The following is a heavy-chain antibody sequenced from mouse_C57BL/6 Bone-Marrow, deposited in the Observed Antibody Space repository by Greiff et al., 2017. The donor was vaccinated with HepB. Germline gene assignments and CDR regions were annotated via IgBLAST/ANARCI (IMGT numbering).Heavy chain of an antibody. CDR2: IDPSDSYT. Sequence: VQLKQPGAELVMPGASVKLSCKASGYTFTSYWMHWVKQRPGQGLEWIGEIDPSDSYTNYNQKFKGKSTLTVDKSSSTAYMQLSSLTSEDSAVYYCARIYYGNLAWFAYWGQGTLVTVSA. V-gene: IGHV1-69*01. CDR3: ARIYYGNLAWFAY. D-gene: IGHD2-1*01. CDR1: GYTFTSYW. J-gene: IGHJ3*01.